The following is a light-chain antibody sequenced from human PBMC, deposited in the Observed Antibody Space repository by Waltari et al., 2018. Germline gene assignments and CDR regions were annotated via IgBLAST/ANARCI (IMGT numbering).Light chain of an antibody. CDR3: QQYNNWRT. CDR1: QRISRN. J-gene: IGKJ2*01. Sequence: EILMTQSPATLSVSPGERATLSCRASQRISRNLAWYQQKPGQAPRLLIYGASTRAPGIPARFSGSGSGTEFTLTISSLQSEDFAVYYCQQYNNWRTFGQGTKLEI. CDR2: GAS. V-gene: IGKV3-15*01.